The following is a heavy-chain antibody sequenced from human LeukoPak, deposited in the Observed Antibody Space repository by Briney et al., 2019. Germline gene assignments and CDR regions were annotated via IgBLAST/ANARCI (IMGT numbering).Heavy chain of an antibody. Sequence: ASVKVSCKASGYTFTSYYMHWGRQAPGEGGEGRGLINPSGGSTNYAQKFKGRVTITTDTSTSTVYMELSTLRSEDTAVYYCARGEWLQGTYYFDYWGPGTLVTVSS. J-gene: IGHJ4*02. CDR3: ARGEWLQGTYYFDY. V-gene: IGHV1-46*01. CDR1: GYTFTSYY. CDR2: INPSGGST. D-gene: IGHD5-24*01.